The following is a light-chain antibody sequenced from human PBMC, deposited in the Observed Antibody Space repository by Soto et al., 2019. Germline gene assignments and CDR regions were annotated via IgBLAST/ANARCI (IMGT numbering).Light chain of an antibody. CDR3: CSYAGSYSWV. J-gene: IGLJ3*02. CDR1: SSNVGDYSY. Sequence: QSALTQPRSVSGSPGQSVTISCTGTSSNVGDYSYVSWYQQHPGIAPQLIIYDVTKRPSGVPDRFSGSKSGNTASLTISGLQAEDEADYYCCSYAGSYSWVFGGGTKLTVL. CDR2: DVT. V-gene: IGLV2-11*01.